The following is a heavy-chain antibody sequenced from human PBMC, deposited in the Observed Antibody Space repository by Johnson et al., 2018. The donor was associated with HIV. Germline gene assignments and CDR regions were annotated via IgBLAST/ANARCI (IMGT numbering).Heavy chain of an antibody. CDR1: GFRFSSYG. J-gene: IGHJ3*02. V-gene: IGHV3-30*02. CDR2: VQVDGRNK. CDR3: AKDFRPNDALDI. Sequence: VQLVESGGGVVQPGGSLRLSCAASGFRFSSYGMHWVRQAPGKGLAWVASVQVDGRNKYEIDSVKGRFTISRDNSKNSLYLQMNSLRTEDTAEYYCAKDFRPNDALDIWGQGTMVTVAS.